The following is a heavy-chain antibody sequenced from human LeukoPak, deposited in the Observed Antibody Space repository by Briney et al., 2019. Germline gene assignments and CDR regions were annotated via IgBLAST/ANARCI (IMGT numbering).Heavy chain of an antibody. Sequence: PGGSLRLSCAASGFTFGSYAMTWVRQAPGEGLEWVSSLSASGGTTYYAGSVKGWVTVSRDTSKNTLYLQMNSLRAEDTALYYCAKDRGSGGGFDYWGQGTLVTVSS. J-gene: IGHJ4*02. CDR3: AKDRGSGGGFDY. V-gene: IGHV3-23*01. CDR1: GFTFGSYA. D-gene: IGHD6-19*01. CDR2: LSASGGTT.